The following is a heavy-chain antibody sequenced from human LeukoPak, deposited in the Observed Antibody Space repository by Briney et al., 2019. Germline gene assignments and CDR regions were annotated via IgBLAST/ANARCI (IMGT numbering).Heavy chain of an antibody. CDR1: GFTFSSYS. J-gene: IGHJ4*02. CDR3: ASAPPRPDYSDSSGYYSPDYYFDY. V-gene: IGHV3-21*01. Sequence: PGGSLRLSCAASGFTFSSYSINWVRQAPVKGLEWVSSISSSSSYIYYADSVKGRLTISRDNAKNSLYLQMNSLRADYTAVYYCASAPPRPDYSDSSGYYSPDYYFDYWRQGNLVTVSS. CDR2: ISSSSSYI. D-gene: IGHD3-22*01.